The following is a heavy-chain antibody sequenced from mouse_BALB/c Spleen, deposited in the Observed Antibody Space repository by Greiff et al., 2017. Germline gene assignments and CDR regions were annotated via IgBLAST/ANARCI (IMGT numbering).Heavy chain of an antibody. Sequence: EVQVVESGGGLVQPKGSLKLSCAASGFTFNTYAMNWVRQAPGKGLEWVARIRSKSNNYATYYADSVKDRFTISRDDSQSMLYLQMNNLKTEDTAMYYCVSEGLRRGFAYWGQGTLVTVSA. CDR1: GFTFNTYA. D-gene: IGHD2-4*01. CDR2: IRSKSNNYAT. J-gene: IGHJ3*01. CDR3: VSEGLRRGFAY. V-gene: IGHV10-1*02.